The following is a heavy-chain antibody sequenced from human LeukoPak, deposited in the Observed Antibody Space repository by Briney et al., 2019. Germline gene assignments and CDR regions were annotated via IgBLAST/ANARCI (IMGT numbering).Heavy chain of an antibody. D-gene: IGHD3-10*01. V-gene: IGHV4-39*07. CDR2: IYYSGST. Sequence: SETLSLTCTVSGGSISSSSYYWGWIRQPPGKGLEWIGSIYYSGSTYYNPSLKSRVTISVDTSKNQFSLKLSSVTAADTAVYYCITMVRGVINPPSYYYYYMDVWGRGTTVTISS. CDR3: ITMVRGVINPPSYYYYYMDV. CDR1: GGSISSSSYY. J-gene: IGHJ6*03.